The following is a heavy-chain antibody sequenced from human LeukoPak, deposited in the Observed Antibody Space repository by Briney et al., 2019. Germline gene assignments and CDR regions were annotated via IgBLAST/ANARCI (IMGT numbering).Heavy chain of an antibody. J-gene: IGHJ4*02. V-gene: IGHV3-11*04. Sequence: GGSLRLSCAASGFTFSDYYMSWIRQAPGKGLEWVSYISSSGSTIYYADSVKGRFTISRDNAKNSLYLQMNSLRAEDTAVYYCAREKASGYDFWSGYYIDYWGQGTLVTVSS. CDR3: AREKASGYDFWSGYYIDY. D-gene: IGHD3-3*01. CDR2: ISSSGSTI. CDR1: GFTFSDYY.